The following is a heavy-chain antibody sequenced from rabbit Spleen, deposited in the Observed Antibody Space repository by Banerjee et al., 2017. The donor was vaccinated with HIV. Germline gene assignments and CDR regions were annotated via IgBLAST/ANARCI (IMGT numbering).Heavy chain of an antibody. CDR2: IYVGSSSGTT. Sequence: QSLEESGGGLVQPEGSLTLTCTASGLDFSSNYDICWVRQAPGKGLEWIACIYVGSSSGTTYYASWAKGRFTISKTSSTTVTLQMTSLTAADTAIYFCGRDDNGGGVAELTLWGPGTLVTVS. J-gene: IGHJ4*01. V-gene: IGHV1S40*01. CDR1: GLDFSSNYD. CDR3: GRDDNGGGVAELTL. D-gene: IGHD2-1*01.